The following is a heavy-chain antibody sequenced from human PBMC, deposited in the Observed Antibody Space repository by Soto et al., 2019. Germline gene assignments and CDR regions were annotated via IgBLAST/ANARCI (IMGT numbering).Heavy chain of an antibody. Sequence: PGGSLRLSCAASGFTFRSYWMTWVRQAQGKGLEWVANIKQDGSDKYYVDSVKGRFTISRDNAKDSLHLQINSLRAEDTAVYYCVRSRYGGCFDFWGQGTLVTVS. CDR3: VRSRYGGCFDF. V-gene: IGHV3-7*04. J-gene: IGHJ4*02. CDR1: GFTFRSYW. D-gene: IGHD4-17*01. CDR2: IKQDGSDK.